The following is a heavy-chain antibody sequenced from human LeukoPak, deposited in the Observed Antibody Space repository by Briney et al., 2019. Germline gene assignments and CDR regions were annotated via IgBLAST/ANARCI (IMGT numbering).Heavy chain of an antibody. D-gene: IGHD6-13*01. J-gene: IGHJ4*02. Sequence: GGSLRLSCAASGFTFSTYWMSWVRQAPGKGLEWVANIKQDGTEKYYVDSVKGRFTISRDNAKKSLYLQMNSLRAEDTAVYYCAKLRIAAAGHFDYWGQGTLVTVSS. CDR1: GFTFSTYW. CDR3: AKLRIAAAGHFDY. V-gene: IGHV3-7*01. CDR2: IKQDGTEK.